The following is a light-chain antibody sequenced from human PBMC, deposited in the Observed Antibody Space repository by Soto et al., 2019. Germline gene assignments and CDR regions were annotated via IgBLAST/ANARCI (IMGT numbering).Light chain of an antibody. CDR1: QTVSSVH. CDR2: GAS. Sequence: EIVLTQSPGTLSLSPGERATLSCRASQTVSSVHLAWYQQKPGQAPRLIIYGASRRATGIPDRFSGSGSGPDFTLIISRLEPEDFAVYYCQQFDNSVWTFGQGTKVEVK. V-gene: IGKV3-20*01. J-gene: IGKJ1*01. CDR3: QQFDNSVWT.